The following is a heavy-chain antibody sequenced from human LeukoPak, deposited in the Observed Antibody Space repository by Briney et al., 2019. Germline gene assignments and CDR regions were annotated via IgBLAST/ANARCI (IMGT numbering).Heavy chain of an antibody. CDR2: ISSSSSTI. J-gene: IGHJ4*02. CDR3: ARVGHPGEGGFDY. D-gene: IGHD3/OR15-3a*01. CDR1: GFTFGDYG. Sequence: PGGSLRLSCTASGFTFGDYGMSWVRQAPGKGLEWVSYISSSSSTIFYADSVKGRFTISRDNAKNSLYLQMNSLRDEDTAVYYCARVGHPGEGGFDYWGQGTLVTVSS. V-gene: IGHV3-48*02.